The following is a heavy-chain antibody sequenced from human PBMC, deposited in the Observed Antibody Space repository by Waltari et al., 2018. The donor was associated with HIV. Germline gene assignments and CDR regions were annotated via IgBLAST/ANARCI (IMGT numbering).Heavy chain of an antibody. J-gene: IGHJ2*01. CDR3: TTLADTTMGRDWYFDL. CDR1: GFGFRGYT. CDR2: VSQKGDYV. V-gene: IGHV3-21*04. Sequence: VYLVESGGGLVKPGGSLKLSCEGSGFGFRGYTMNWVRQAPGKGLEWVSSVSQKGDYVYYTDAMKGRLSITRDNSKNLMFLEMTRLRPEDSATYFCTTLADTTMGRDWYFDLWGRGVWVIVST. D-gene: IGHD3-10*01.